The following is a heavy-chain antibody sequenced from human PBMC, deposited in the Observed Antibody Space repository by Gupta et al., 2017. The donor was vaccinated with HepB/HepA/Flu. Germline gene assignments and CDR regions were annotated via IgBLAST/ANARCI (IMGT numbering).Heavy chain of an antibody. CDR3: ARHEFAEWGARTFDY. Sequence: QVQLQESGPGLVKPSETLSLTCTVSGGSISSYDWSWIRQPPGKGLEWIGYIYYSGSTNYNPSLKSRVTISVDTSKNQFSLKLSSVTAADTAVYYCARHEFAEWGARTFDYWGQGTLVTVSS. J-gene: IGHJ4*02. D-gene: IGHD1-26*01. CDR1: GGSISSYD. CDR2: IYYSGST. V-gene: IGHV4-59*08.